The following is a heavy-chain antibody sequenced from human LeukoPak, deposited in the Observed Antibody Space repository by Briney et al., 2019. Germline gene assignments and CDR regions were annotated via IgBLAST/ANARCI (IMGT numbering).Heavy chain of an antibody. V-gene: IGHV1-69*01. CDR3: ASRPTLSGYYTSYYYYYYMDV. J-gene: IGHJ6*03. D-gene: IGHD3-3*01. Sequence: VASVKVSCKASGGTFSSYAISWVRRAPGQGLEWMGGIIPIFGTANYAQKFQGRVTITADDSTSTAYMELSSLRSEDTAVYYCASRPTLSGYYTSYYYYYYMDVWGKGTTVTVSS. CDR2: IIPIFGTA. CDR1: GGTFSSYA.